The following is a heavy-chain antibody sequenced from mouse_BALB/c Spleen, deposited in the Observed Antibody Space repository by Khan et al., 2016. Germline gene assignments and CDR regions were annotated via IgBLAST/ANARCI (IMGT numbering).Heavy chain of an antibody. CDR2: IDPETGGT. V-gene: IGHV1-15*01. CDR1: GYTFTDYE. J-gene: IGHJ3*01. CDR3: TRALRAY. D-gene: IGHD1-1*01. Sequence: QVRLQQSGAELVRPGASVTLSCKASGYTFTDYEMHWVKQTPVHGLEWIGAIDPETGGTAYNQKFKGKATLTADKSSSTAYMELRSLTSEDSAVYYCTRALRAYWGQGTLVTVSA.